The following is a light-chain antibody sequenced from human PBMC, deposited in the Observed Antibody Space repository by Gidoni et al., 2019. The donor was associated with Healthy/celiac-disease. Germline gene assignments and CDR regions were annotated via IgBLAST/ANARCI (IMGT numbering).Light chain of an antibody. V-gene: IGKV3-20*01. J-gene: IGKJ4*01. CDR1: QSVSSSY. CDR2: GAS. Sequence: EIVLTQSPGTLSLSPGEIATLSCRASQSVSSSYLAWYQQKPGQAPRLLIYGASSRATGIPDRVSGSGSGTDFTLTISRLEPEDFAVYYCQQYGSSLFGGGTKVEIK. CDR3: QQYGSSL.